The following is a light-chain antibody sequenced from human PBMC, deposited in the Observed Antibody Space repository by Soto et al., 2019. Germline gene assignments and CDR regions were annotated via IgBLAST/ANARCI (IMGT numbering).Light chain of an antibody. Sequence: DIQMTQSPSTLSASVGDRVTITCRASQGIGTWLAWYILKPGKAPKILIYQASSLQSGVPSRFSGCGSGTEFTLTISSLQPDDFATYYCQQYKTYSRTLGQGTKVEIK. CDR2: QAS. CDR3: QQYKTYSRT. J-gene: IGKJ1*01. CDR1: QGIGTW. V-gene: IGKV1-5*03.